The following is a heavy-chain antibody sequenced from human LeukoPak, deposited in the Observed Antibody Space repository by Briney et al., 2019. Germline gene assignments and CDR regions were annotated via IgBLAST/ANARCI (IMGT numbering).Heavy chain of an antibody. D-gene: IGHD6-13*01. CDR2: IYSDNT. CDR1: GFTVSSNS. Sequence: TGGSLRLSCTVSGFTVSSNSMSWVRQAPGKGLEWVSFIYSDNTHYSDSVKGRFTISRDNSKNTLYLQMNSLRAEDTAVYYCAKDWSPASGRGGYFDYWGQGTLVTVSS. V-gene: IGHV3-66*03. CDR3: AKDWSPASGRGGYFDY. J-gene: IGHJ4*02.